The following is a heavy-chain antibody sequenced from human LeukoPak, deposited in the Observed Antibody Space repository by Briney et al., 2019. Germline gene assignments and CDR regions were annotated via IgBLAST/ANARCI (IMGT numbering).Heavy chain of an antibody. V-gene: IGHV1-69*05. CDR3: ASYSDSSGAARAFDI. D-gene: IGHD3-22*01. CDR2: IIPIFGTA. Sequence: SVKVSCKASGGTFSSYAISWVRQAPGQGLEWMGGIIPIFGTANYAQKFQGRVTITTDESTSTAYMELSSLRSEDTAVYYCASYSDSSGAARAFDIWGQGTMVTVSS. CDR1: GGTFSSYA. J-gene: IGHJ3*02.